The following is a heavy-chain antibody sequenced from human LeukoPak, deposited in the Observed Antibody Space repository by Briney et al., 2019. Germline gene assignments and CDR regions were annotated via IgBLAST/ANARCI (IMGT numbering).Heavy chain of an antibody. CDR2: INPNSGGT. J-gene: IGHJ4*02. CDR3: ARGYYDFWSGYFGYFDY. Sequence: GASVKVSCKASGYTFTGYYMHWVRQAPGQGLEWMGWINPNSGGTNYAQKFQGWVTMTRDTSISTAYMELSRLRSEDTAVYYCARGYYDFWSGYFGYFDYWGQGTLVTVSS. D-gene: IGHD3-3*01. CDR1: GYTFTGYY. V-gene: IGHV1-2*04.